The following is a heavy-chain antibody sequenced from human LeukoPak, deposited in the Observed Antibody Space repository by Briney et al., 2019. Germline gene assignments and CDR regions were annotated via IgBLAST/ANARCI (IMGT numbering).Heavy chain of an antibody. Sequence: ASVKVPCKASGYTFTSYVISWVRQAPGQGLEWMGWISPYNGNTNYAQNLQGRVTMTTDTSTSTAYMELRNLRSDDTAVYYCARPLYGSGSFYYAFDIWGQGTMVTVSS. J-gene: IGHJ3*02. CDR2: ISPYNGNT. D-gene: IGHD3-10*01. CDR1: GYTFTSYV. CDR3: ARPLYGSGSFYYAFDI. V-gene: IGHV1-18*01.